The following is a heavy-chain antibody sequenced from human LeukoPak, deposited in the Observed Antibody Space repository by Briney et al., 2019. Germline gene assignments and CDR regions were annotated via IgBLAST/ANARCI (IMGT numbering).Heavy chain of an antibody. CDR1: GGSISSSSYY. V-gene: IGHV4-39*01. D-gene: IGHD3-22*01. J-gene: IGHJ4*02. Sequence: SETLSLTCTVSGGSISSSSYYWGWIRQPPGKGLEWIGSIYYSGSTYYNPSLKSRVTISVDTSKNQFSLKLSSVTAADTAVYYCARQYYYDSSGTPGYYFDYWGQGTLVTVSS. CDR2: IYYSGST. CDR3: ARQYYYDSSGTPGYYFDY.